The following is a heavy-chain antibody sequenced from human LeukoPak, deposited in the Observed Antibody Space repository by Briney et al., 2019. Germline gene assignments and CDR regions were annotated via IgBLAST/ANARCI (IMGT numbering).Heavy chain of an antibody. CDR1: GYIFTGSD. CDR2: INPNSGDT. CDR3: ARDLGDYGPRTF. D-gene: IGHD4-17*01. J-gene: IGHJ4*02. V-gene: IGHV1-2*02. Sequence: ASVKVSCKASGYIFTGSDIHWVRQAPGQGPEWMGWINPNSGDTNYVQKFQGRVTMTRDTSISTAYMELSRLTSDDTAVYYCARDLGDYGPRTFWGQGTLVTVSS.